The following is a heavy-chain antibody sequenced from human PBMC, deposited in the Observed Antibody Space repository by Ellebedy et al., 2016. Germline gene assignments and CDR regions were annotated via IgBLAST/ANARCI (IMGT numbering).Heavy chain of an antibody. J-gene: IGHJ4*02. Sequence: LSLTCAASGFTFSTYWMNWVRQAPGKGLEWVANINQDGSQKYYVGSAKGQFTISRDNAKNSLYLEMNSLRAEDTAVYYCTRGGLVGASDYWGQGTLVTVSS. D-gene: IGHD1-26*01. CDR3: TRGGLVGASDY. V-gene: IGHV3-7*03. CDR2: INQDGSQK. CDR1: GFTFSTYW.